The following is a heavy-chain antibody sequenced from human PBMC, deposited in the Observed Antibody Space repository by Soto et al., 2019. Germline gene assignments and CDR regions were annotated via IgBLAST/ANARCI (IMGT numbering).Heavy chain of an antibody. D-gene: IGHD3-10*01. CDR2: INHTGST. CDR1: GTSFSNSY. V-gene: IGHV4-34*01. J-gene: IGHJ2*01. Sequence: QVQLQQWGAGLLKPSETLSLSCSVYGTSFSNSYWSWIRQAPGKGLEWLGEINHTGSTIYNPSLKSRVTISVDASKKEFSLKLRSVTAADTAVYYCARVGQLFPDLDLWGRGTLVSVSS. CDR3: ARVGQLFPDLDL.